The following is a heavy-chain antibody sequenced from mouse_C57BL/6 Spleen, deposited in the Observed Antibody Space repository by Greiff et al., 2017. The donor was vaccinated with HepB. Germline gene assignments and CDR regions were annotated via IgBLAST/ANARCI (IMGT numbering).Heavy chain of an antibody. D-gene: IGHD2-2*01. CDR3: ATMVTSWFAY. Sequence: EVQLQQSGPELVKPGASVKISCKASGYSFTGYYMNWVKQSPEKSLEWIGEINPSTGGTTYNQKFKAKATLTVDKSSSTAYMQLKSLTSEDSAVYYCATMVTSWFAYWGQGTLVTVSA. CDR2: INPSTGGT. J-gene: IGHJ3*01. CDR1: GYSFTGYY. V-gene: IGHV1-42*01.